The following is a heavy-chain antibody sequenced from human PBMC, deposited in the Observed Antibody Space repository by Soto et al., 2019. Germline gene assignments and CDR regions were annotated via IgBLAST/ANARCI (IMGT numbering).Heavy chain of an antibody. V-gene: IGHV1-69*01. CDR2: IIPIFGTA. J-gene: IGHJ6*02. CDR3: AREGRGATKTYYYYGMDV. D-gene: IGHD1-26*01. CDR1: GGTFSSYA. Sequence: QVQLVQSGAEVKKPGSSVKVSCKASGGTFSSYAISWVRQAPGQGLEWMGGIIPIFGTANYAQKFQGRVTITADESTSTAYMELSSLRSEDTAVYYCAREGRGATKTYYYYGMDVWGQGTTVTVSS.